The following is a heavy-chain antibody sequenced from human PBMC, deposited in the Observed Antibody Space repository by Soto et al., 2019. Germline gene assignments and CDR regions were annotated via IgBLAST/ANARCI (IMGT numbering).Heavy chain of an antibody. CDR3: AWNDYVWGTLGP. D-gene: IGHD3-16*01. CDR1: GYTVTSYG. Sequence: QVQLVQSGAEVKKPGASVKVSCKASGYTVTSYGISWVRQAPGQGLEWMGWISAYNGNTNYAQKHQGRVTMTTDTSTSTAYMELRSLSSDDQAVYYCAWNDYVWGTLGPWGQGTLVTVSS. V-gene: IGHV1-18*01. CDR2: ISAYNGNT. J-gene: IGHJ5*02.